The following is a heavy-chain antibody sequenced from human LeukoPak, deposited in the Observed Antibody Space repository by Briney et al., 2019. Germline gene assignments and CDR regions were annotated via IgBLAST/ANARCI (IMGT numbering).Heavy chain of an antibody. Sequence: GGFLRLSCAASGFTFSSYAMSWVRQAPGKGLEWVSAISGSGGSTDYADSVKDRFTISRDNSKNTLYLQMNSLRAEDTAVYYCAKMGYCSSTSCYAYFDYWGQGTLVTVSS. J-gene: IGHJ4*02. D-gene: IGHD2-2*01. V-gene: IGHV3-23*01. CDR1: GFTFSSYA. CDR3: AKMGYCSSTSCYAYFDY. CDR2: ISGSGGST.